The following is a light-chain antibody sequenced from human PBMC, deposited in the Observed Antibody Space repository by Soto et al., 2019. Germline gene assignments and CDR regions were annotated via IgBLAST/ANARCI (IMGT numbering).Light chain of an antibody. V-gene: IGLV2-23*01. CDR1: SSDVGTYNL. Sequence: QSVLTQPASVSGSPGQSITISCTGASSDVGTYNLVSWYQQLPGKAPKLMIYEGSKRPSGVSDRFSGSKSGNTASLTISGLQAEDEADYYCCSYAVSSTYVFGTGTKLTVL. CDR3: CSYAVSSTYV. CDR2: EGS. J-gene: IGLJ1*01.